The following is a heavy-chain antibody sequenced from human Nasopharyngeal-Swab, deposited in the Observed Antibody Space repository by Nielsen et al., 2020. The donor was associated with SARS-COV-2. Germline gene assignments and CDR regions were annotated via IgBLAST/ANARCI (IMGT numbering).Heavy chain of an antibody. V-gene: IGHV3-30*18. CDR1: GFTFSSYG. D-gene: IGHD5-18*01. J-gene: IGHJ3*02. CDR2: ISYDGSNK. Sequence: GESLKISCAASGFTFSSYGMHWVRQAPGKGPEWVAVISYDGSNKYYADSVKGRFTISRDNSKNTLYLQMNSLRAEDTAVYYCAKDRADSYGPSDAFDIWGQGTMVTVSS. CDR3: AKDRADSYGPSDAFDI.